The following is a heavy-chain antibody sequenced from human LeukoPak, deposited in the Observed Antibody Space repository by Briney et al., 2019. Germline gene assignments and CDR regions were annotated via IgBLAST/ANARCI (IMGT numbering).Heavy chain of an antibody. CDR3: ARDGGTHDAFDI. CDR2: INHSGST. J-gene: IGHJ3*02. V-gene: IGHV4-34*01. CDR1: GGSFSGYY. D-gene: IGHD3-16*01. Sequence: SETLCLTCAVCGGSFSGYYWSWIRQPPGKGLEWIGEINHSGSTNYNPSLKSRVTISVDTSKNQFSLKLTSVTAADTAVYYCARDGGTHDAFDIWAQGTMVTVSS.